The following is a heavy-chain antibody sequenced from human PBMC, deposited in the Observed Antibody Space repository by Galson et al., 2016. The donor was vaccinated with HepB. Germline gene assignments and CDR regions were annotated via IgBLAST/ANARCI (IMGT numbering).Heavy chain of an antibody. V-gene: IGHV3-30*18. Sequence: SLRLSCAASGFSFNDCGMHWVRQAPGKGLEWVAVITYDGTEIHYRDSVRGRFTISRDISRNTLYLQMNSLTAEDTALYYCVKESSSGFYRTSDYWGQGTLVTASS. CDR2: ITYDGTEI. D-gene: IGHD6-19*01. CDR3: VKESSSGFYRTSDY. J-gene: IGHJ4*02. CDR1: GFSFNDCG.